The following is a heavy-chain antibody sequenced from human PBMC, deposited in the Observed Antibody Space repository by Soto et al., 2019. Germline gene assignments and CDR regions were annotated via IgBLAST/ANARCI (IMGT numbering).Heavy chain of an antibody. Sequence: PSETLSLTCAVSGGSISSYYWSWIRQPPGKGLEWIGHIFYSGSINYNPSLQSRVAVSVDTSKNQFSLRLRSVTAADTAVYYCATVATTRGIYYFDYWGQGILVTVSS. CDR2: IFYSGSI. D-gene: IGHD5-12*01. CDR1: GGSISSYY. J-gene: IGHJ4*02. V-gene: IGHV4-59*01. CDR3: ATVATTRGIYYFDY.